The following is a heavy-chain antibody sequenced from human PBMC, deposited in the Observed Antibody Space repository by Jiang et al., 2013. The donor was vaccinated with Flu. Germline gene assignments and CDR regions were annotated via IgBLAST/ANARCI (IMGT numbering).Heavy chain of an antibody. J-gene: IGHJ5*02. V-gene: IGHV4-39*01. Sequence: LEWIGSIYYSGSTYYNPSLKSRVTISVDTSKDQFSLKLSSVTAADTAVYYCARLPAIAAAGTLYNWFDPWGQGTLVTVSS. CDR2: IYYSGST. CDR3: ARLPAIAAAGTLYNWFDP. D-gene: IGHD6-13*01.